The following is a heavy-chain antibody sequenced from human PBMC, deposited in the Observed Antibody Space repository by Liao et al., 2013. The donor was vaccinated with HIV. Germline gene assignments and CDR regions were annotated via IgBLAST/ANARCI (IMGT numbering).Heavy chain of an antibody. D-gene: IGHD6-6*01. CDR3: ARSWQVVRGXFDY. Sequence: QVQLQQWGAGLLKPSETLSLTCAVYGGSFSGYYWSWIRQPPGKGLEWIGEINHSGSTNYNPSLKSRVTISVDTSKNQFSLKLSSVTAADTAVYYCARSWQVVRGXFDYWGQGNPGHRLL. V-gene: IGHV4-34*01. CDR1: GGSFSGYY. J-gene: IGHJ4*02. CDR2: INHSGST.